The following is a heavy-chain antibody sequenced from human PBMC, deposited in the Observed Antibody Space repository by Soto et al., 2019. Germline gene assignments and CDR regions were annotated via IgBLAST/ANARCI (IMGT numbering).Heavy chain of an antibody. CDR1: GFTFSSSV. D-gene: IGHD3-10*01. Sequence: EVQLLESGGGLVQPGGSLRLSCTASGFTFSSSVMDWVRQAPGKGLEWVSVISHSGSTTHYADSVKGRFTISRDNSKNTLYLQMNSLRAGDTAVYYCAKDGGLLWCGELGYWGQGTLVTVSS. CDR3: AKDGGLLWCGELGY. V-gene: IGHV3-23*01. J-gene: IGHJ4*02. CDR2: ISHSGSTT.